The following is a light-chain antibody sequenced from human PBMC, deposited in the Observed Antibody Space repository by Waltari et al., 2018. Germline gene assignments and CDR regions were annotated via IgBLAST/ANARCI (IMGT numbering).Light chain of an antibody. V-gene: IGKV1-39*01. J-gene: IGKJ1*01. Sequence: DIQMTQPPSSLSASVGDRVTITCRASQSISSYLNWYQQKPGKAPKLLIYAASSLQSGVPSRFSGSGSGTDFNLTISSLQPEDFATYYCQQSYSTWTFGQGTKVEIK. CDR1: QSISSY. CDR3: QQSYSTWT. CDR2: AAS.